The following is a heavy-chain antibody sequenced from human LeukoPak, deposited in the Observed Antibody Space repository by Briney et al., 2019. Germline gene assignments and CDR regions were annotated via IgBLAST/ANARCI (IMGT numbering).Heavy chain of an antibody. CDR1: GFTFSSYA. V-gene: IGHV3-49*04. D-gene: IGHD4-17*01. Sequence: PGGSLRLSCAASGFTFSSYAMSWVRQAPGKGLEWVGFIRSKAYGGTTEYAASVKGRFTISRDDSKSIAYLQMNSLKTEDTAVYYCTRDLHGDYGSVYWGQGTLVTVSS. J-gene: IGHJ4*02. CDR2: IRSKAYGGTT. CDR3: TRDLHGDYGSVY.